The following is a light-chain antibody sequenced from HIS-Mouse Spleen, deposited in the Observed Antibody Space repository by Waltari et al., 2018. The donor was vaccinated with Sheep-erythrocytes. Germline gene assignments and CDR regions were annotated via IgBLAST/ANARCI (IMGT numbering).Light chain of an antibody. V-gene: IGLV3-21*03. J-gene: IGLJ2*01. CDR2: DDS. CDR3: QVWDSSSDHVV. Sequence: SYVLTQPPSVSVAPGKTARITCGGHNIGSKSAHWYQQKPGQAPVLVVYDDSDRPSGIPERFSGSNAGNTATLTSSRVEAGDEADYYCQVWDSSSDHVVFGGGTKLTVL. CDR1: NIGSKS.